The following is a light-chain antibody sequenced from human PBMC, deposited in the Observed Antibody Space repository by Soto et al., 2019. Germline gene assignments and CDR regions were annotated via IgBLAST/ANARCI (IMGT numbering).Light chain of an antibody. CDR3: QQRHNWPLT. J-gene: IGKJ4*01. V-gene: IGKV3-11*01. CDR1: QSVSND. Sequence: IEMTQSPCTLSWSKGERPTLPCRASQSVSNDLAWYQQKHGQSPRPLIYDASNRAAGIPARFSGSGYGTDLNLTIGGLEAEDVAVYYSQQRHNWPLTFGGGTKVDIK. CDR2: DAS.